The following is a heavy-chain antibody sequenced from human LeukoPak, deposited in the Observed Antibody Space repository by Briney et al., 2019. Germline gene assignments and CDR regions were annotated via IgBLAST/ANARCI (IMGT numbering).Heavy chain of an antibody. CDR1: GGSISSYY. V-gene: IGHV4-59*01. CDR2: IYYSGST. J-gene: IGHJ4*02. CDR3: ASGLLLWFGESPEYYFDY. D-gene: IGHD3-10*01. Sequence: SETLSLTCTVSGGSISSYYWSWIRQPPGKGLEWIGYIYYSGSTNYNPSLKSRVTISVDTSKNQFSLKLGSVTAADTAVYYCASGLLLWFGESPEYYFDYWGQGTLVTVSS.